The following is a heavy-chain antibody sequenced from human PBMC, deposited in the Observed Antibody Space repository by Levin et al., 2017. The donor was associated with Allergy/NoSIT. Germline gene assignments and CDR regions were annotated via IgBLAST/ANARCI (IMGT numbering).Heavy chain of an antibody. CDR3: ARGTSTNYYYFYMDV. D-gene: IGHD2-2*01. CDR2: IYYSGST. V-gene: IGHV4-39*01. J-gene: IGHJ6*03. Sequence: SETLSLTCTVSGGSISSGYYWVWIRQPPGKGLEWIGTIYYSGSTYYNPSLKSRVTISVDTSKNQFSLNLSSVTAADTAVFYCARGTSTNYYYFYMDVWGKGTTVTVSS. CDR1: GGSISSGYY.